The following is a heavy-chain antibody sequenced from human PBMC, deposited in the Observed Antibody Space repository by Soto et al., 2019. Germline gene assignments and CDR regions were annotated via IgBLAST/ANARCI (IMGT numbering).Heavy chain of an antibody. J-gene: IGHJ5*02. V-gene: IGHV4-39*01. CDR1: GASISSSSFH. D-gene: IGHD6-13*01. CDR2: IYSSGST. CDR3: ARRERAAGTDWWFDP. Sequence: SETLSLTCSVSGASISSSSFHWGWIRQPPGKGLEWIGSIYSSGSTYYSPSLKSRVTISVDTSKNQFSLKLSSVTAADTAVYYCARRERAAGTDWWFDPWGQGTLVTVSS.